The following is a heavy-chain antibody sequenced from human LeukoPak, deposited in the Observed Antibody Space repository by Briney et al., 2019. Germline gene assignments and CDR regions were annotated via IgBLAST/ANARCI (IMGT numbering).Heavy chain of an antibody. CDR1: GYTFMSYG. Sequence: APVKVSCKASGYTFMSYGISWVRQAPGQGLEWMGWISAYDGNTNYVEKFQGRVTVTVDTSTSSAYMDLRSLRSDDTAVYYCARDDGYSYRKGVDRFDYWGQGTLVTVSS. D-gene: IGHD5-18*01. CDR3: ARDDGYSYRKGVDRFDY. V-gene: IGHV1-18*01. J-gene: IGHJ4*02. CDR2: ISAYDGNT.